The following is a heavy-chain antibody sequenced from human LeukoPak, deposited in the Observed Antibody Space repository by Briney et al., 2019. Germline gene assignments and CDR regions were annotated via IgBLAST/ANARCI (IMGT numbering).Heavy chain of an antibody. Sequence: SETLSLTCAVYGGSFSGYYWSWIRQPPGKGLEWIGEINHSGSTNYNPSLKSRVTISVDTSKNQFSLKLSSVTAADTAVYYCARGRGKSLAQQWGQGTLVTVSS. CDR2: INHSGST. CDR3: ARGRGKSLAQQ. V-gene: IGHV4-34*01. D-gene: IGHD3-16*02. J-gene: IGHJ1*01. CDR1: GGSFSGYY.